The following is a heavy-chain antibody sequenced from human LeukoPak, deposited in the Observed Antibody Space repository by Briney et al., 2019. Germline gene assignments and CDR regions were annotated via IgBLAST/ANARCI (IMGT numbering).Heavy chain of an antibody. CDR2: ISSSGSTI. D-gene: IGHD2-15*01. J-gene: IGHJ4*02. CDR3: VFPYWQDLDH. Sequence: GGSLRLSCAASGFTFRSHSMQWVRQAPGKGLEWVSHISSSGSTIYYADSVKGRFTISRDNAKESLYLQMSSLRDEDTAVYYCVFPYWQDLDHWGQGTLVTVSS. V-gene: IGHV3-48*02. CDR1: GFTFRSHS.